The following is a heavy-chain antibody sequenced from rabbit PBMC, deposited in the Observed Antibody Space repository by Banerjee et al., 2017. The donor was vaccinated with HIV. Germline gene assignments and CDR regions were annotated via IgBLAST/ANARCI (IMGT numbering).Heavy chain of an antibody. V-gene: IGHV1S40*01. Sequence: QSLEESGGDLVKPGASLTLTCTASGFSFSSSYYMCWVRQAPGKGLEWIACIYAGSSGSTYYASWAKGRFTISKTSSTTVTLQMTSLTAADTATYFCARTEGYAGYGYATVGYYGMDLWGQGTLVTVS. CDR2: IYAGSSGST. J-gene: IGHJ6*01. CDR1: GFSFSSSYY. D-gene: IGHD6-1*01. CDR3: ARTEGYAGYGYATVGYYGMDL.